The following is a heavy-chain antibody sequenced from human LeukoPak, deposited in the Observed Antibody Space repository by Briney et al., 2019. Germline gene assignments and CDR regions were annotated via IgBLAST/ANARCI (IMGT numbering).Heavy chain of an antibody. CDR1: GYTFTSYY. CDR2: INPSGGST. CDR3: ARGHRTTYCGGDCYPLVRYYGMDV. V-gene: IGHV1-46*01. Sequence: GASVKVSCKASGYTFTSYYMHWVRQAPGQGLEWMGIINPSGGSTSYAQKFQGRVTMTRDTSTSTVYMELSSLRSEDTAVYYCARGHRTTYCGGDCYPLVRYYGMDVWGQGTTVTVSS. D-gene: IGHD2-21*02. J-gene: IGHJ6*02.